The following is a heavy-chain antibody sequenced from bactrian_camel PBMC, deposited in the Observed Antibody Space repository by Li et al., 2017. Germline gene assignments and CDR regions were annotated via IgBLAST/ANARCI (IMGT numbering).Heavy chain of an antibody. D-gene: IGHD4*01. CDR2: LISSGGST. CDR3: VRSEGSADFAY. J-gene: IGHJ6*01. CDR1: GFTFSNYA. Sequence: DVQLVESGGGLVQPGGSLRLSCLASGFTFSNYAMSWVRQAPGKGLEWVSLISSGGSTLYADSVKGRFTISRDNAKNTLYPQLNSLNPEDTAVYYCVRSEGSADFAYWGQGTQVTVS. V-gene: IGHV3S31*01.